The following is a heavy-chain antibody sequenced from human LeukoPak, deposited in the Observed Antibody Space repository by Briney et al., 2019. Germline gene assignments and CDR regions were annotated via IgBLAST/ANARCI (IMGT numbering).Heavy chain of an antibody. D-gene: IGHD3-22*01. Sequence: PSQTLSLTCTVSGGSISSGGYYWSWIRQHPGKGLEWIGYIYYSGSTYYNPSLKSRVTISVDTSKNQFSLKLSSVTAADTAVYYCARASASGYYYVSDYRGQGTLVTVSS. CDR1: GGSISSGGYY. CDR3: ARASASGYYYVSDY. CDR2: IYYSGST. V-gene: IGHV4-31*03. J-gene: IGHJ4*02.